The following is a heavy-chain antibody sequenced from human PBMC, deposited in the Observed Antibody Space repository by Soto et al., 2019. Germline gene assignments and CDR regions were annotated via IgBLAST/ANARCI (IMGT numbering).Heavy chain of an antibody. CDR2: IYYSGST. D-gene: IGHD4-4*01. J-gene: IGHJ6*02. CDR1: GGSISSSSYY. Sequence: QLQLQESGPGLVKPSETLSLTCTVSGGSISSSSYYWGLIRHPPVKGLEWIGSIYYSGSTYYNPSLKSRVTISVDTSKNQFSLKLSSVTAADTAVYYCARDDSNPGFFGMDVWGQGTTVTVSS. CDR3: ARDDSNPGFFGMDV. V-gene: IGHV4-39*01.